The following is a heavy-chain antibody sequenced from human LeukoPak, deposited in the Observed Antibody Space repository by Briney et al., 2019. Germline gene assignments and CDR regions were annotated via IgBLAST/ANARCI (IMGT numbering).Heavy chain of an antibody. CDR1: GFTFSDYY. CDR3: ARQLWLDY. CDR2: ISGSGGST. J-gene: IGHJ4*02. Sequence: GGSLRLSCAAPGFTFSDYYMSWIRQAPGKGLEWVSAISGSGGSTYYADSVKGRFTISRDNSKNTLNLQMNSLRAEDTAVYYCARQLWLDYWGQGTLVTVSS. V-gene: IGHV3-23*01. D-gene: IGHD5-18*01.